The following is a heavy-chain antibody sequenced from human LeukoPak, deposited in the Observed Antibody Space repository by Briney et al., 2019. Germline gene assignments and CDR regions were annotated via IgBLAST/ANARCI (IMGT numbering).Heavy chain of an antibody. Sequence: PGGSLRLSCAASGFTFITYAMTWVRQAPGKGLEWVSVIYSGGSTYYADSVKGRFTISRDNSKNTLYLQMNSLRAEDTAVYYCAREYSSGWYLGYWGQGTLVTVSS. J-gene: IGHJ4*02. V-gene: IGHV3-66*01. D-gene: IGHD6-19*01. CDR2: IYSGGST. CDR1: GFTFITYA. CDR3: AREYSSGWYLGY.